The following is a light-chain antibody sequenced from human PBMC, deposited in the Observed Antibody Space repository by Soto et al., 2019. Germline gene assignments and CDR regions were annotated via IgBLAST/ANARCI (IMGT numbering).Light chain of an antibody. CDR2: AVS. CDR1: SSDIGGYNY. V-gene: IGLV2-8*01. J-gene: IGLJ1*01. Sequence: QSALTQPPSASGSLGQSVTISCTGTSSDIGGYNYVSWYQQHPGKAPKLIIYAVSNRSSEVPGRFSGSKSGNTAPLTVSGLLAEDEADYFCSSYAAKTNLVFGTGTKLTVL. CDR3: SSYAAKTNLV.